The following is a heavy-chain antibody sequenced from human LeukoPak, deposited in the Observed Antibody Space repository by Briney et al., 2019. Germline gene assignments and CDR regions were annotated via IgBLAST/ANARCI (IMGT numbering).Heavy chain of an antibody. CDR3: ARTIVGAAFDY. D-gene: IGHD1-26*01. V-gene: IGHV3-74*01. CDR2: IDGDGSST. CDR1: GFTFSSYW. Sequence: GGSLRLSCAATGFTFSSYWMHWVRQAPGKGLVWVSRIDGDGSSTSYADSVKGRFTISRDNAKNTLYLQMNSLRAEDTAVYYCARTIVGAAFDYWGQGTLVTVSS. J-gene: IGHJ4*02.